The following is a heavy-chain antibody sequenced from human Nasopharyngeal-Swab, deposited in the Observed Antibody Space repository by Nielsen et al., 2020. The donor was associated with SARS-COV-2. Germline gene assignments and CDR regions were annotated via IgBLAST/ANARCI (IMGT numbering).Heavy chain of an antibody. J-gene: IGHJ5*02. V-gene: IGHV1-8*01. CDR2: MNPNSGNT. D-gene: IGHD3-10*01. Sequence: WVRQAPGQGLEWMGWMNPNSGNTGYAQKFQGRVTMTRNTSISTAYMELSSLRSEDTAVYYCARGFGELSPPWGQGTLVTVSS. CDR3: ARGFGELSPP.